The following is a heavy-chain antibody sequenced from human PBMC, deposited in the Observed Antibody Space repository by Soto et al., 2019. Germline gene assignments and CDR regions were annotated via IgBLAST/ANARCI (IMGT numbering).Heavy chain of an antibody. D-gene: IGHD2-2*02. V-gene: IGHV1-3*01. CDR2: INAGNGNT. J-gene: IGHJ4*02. Sequence: QVQLVQSGAEVKKPGASVKVSCKASGYTFTSYAMHWVRQAPGQRLAWMGWINAGNGNTKYSQKFQGRVTITRDTSGSTADMDLSSLRSEDTAVYYCAKSATVPAAIAYGGQGTLVTVSS. CDR1: GYTFTSYA. CDR3: AKSATVPAAIAY.